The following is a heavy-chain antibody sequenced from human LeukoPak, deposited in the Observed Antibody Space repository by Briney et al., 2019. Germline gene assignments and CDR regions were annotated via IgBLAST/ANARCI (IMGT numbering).Heavy chain of an antibody. CDR3: ATNVDSSAD. CDR1: GGSFSGYY. V-gene: IGHV4-34*01. CDR2: INHSGST. Sequence: SETLSLTCAVYGGSFSGYYWSWIRQPPGKGLEWIGEINHSGSTNYNPSLKSRVTISVDTSKNQFSLKLSSVTAADTAVYYCATNVDSSADWGQGTLVTVSS. J-gene: IGHJ4*02. D-gene: IGHD6-6*01.